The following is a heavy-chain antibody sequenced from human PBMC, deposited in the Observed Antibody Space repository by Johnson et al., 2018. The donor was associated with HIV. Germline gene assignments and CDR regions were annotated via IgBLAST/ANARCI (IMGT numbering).Heavy chain of an antibody. Sequence: VQLVESGGGVVQPGRSLRLSCAASGFTFSSYGMHWVRQATGKGLEWVSPIGTAGDTYYPGSVKGRFTISRENAKNSLYLQMNSLRAGDTAVYYCARDEYPLRAAAWKSAFDIWGQGTMVTVSS. D-gene: IGHD6-13*01. CDR3: ARDEYPLRAAAWKSAFDI. J-gene: IGHJ3*02. CDR2: IGTAGDT. V-gene: IGHV3-13*01. CDR1: GFTFSSYG.